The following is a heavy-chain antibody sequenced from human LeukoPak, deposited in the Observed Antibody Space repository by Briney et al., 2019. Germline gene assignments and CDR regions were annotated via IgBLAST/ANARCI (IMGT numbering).Heavy chain of an antibody. D-gene: IGHD3-10*01. CDR2: IKQDGSEK. V-gene: IGHV3-7*01. Sequence: LSGGSLRLSCAASGFTFSSYAMSWVRQAPGKGLEWVANIKQDGSEKYYVDSVKGRFTISRDNAKNSLYLQMNSLRAEDTAVYYCATLDPYYYGSGSLPLPRYYYYGMDVWGQGTTVTVSS. J-gene: IGHJ6*02. CDR1: GFTFSSYA. CDR3: ATLDPYYYGSGSLPLPRYYYYGMDV.